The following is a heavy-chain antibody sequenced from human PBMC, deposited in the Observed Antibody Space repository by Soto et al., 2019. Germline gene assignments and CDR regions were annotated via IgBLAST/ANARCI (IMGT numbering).Heavy chain of an antibody. CDR1: GGSISSGGYS. CDR3: ARINFDYYDSSGYSRWFDP. CDR2: IYHSGST. J-gene: IGHJ5*02. D-gene: IGHD3-22*01. V-gene: IGHV4-30-2*01. Sequence: PSETLSLTCAVSGGSISSGGYSWSWIRQPPGKGLEWIGYIYHSGSTYYNPSLKSRVTILLDRSKDQFSLKLSSVTAADTAVYYCARINFDYYDSSGYSRWFDPWGQGTLVTVSS.